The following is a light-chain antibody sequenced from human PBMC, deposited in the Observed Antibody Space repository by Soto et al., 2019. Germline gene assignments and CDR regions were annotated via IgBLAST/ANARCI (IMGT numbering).Light chain of an antibody. CDR2: SDS. V-gene: IGLV1-44*01. CDR3: AAWDDNLKGVM. J-gene: IGLJ3*02. Sequence: QSVLTQPPSASGTPGQRVTISCSGSSSNIGSNAVNWYQQFPGTAPKLLFFSDSQRPSGVPDRFSGSKSGTSASLAISGLQSEDEADYYCAAWDDNLKGVMFGGGTQLTVL. CDR1: SSNIGSNA.